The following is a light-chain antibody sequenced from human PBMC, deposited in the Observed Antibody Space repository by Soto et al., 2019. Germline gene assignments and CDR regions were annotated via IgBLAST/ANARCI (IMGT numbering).Light chain of an antibody. CDR1: SGHSSYA. J-gene: IGLJ2*01. CDR2: LDSDGSH. V-gene: IGLV4-69*01. Sequence: QLVLTQSPSASASLGASVKLTCTLSSGHSSYAIAWHQQQPEKVPRYLMKLDSDGSHTKGDAIPDRFSGSSSGAERYLTISSIQSEDEADYYCQTWGTGIHVVFGVGTKLTVL. CDR3: QTWGTGIHVV.